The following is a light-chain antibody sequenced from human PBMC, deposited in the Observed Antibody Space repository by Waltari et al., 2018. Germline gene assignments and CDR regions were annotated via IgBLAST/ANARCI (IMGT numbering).Light chain of an antibody. CDR1: NSNIRRNT. CDR2: NNF. Sequence: QSVLTQPPSASGTPRQRVTISCSGSNSNIRRNTVIWSQQFPGAAPTLLLYNNFQRRSGVPDRFSGSKSGTSASLAILGVRPEDEADYYCATWDDSLNGPVFGGGTKLTVL. J-gene: IGLJ2*01. V-gene: IGLV1-44*01. CDR3: ATWDDSLNGPV.